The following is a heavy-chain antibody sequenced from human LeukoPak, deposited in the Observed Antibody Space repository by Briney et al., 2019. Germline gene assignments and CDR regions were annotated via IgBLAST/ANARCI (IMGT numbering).Heavy chain of an antibody. Sequence: SETLSLTCAVYGGSFSGYYWSWIRQPPGKGLEWIGEINHSGSTNYNPSLKGRVTISVDTSKNQFSLKLSSVTAADTAVYYCARERSYCSGGSCYSRGLQHWGQGTLVTVSS. CDR2: INHSGST. J-gene: IGHJ1*01. CDR3: ARERSYCSGGSCYSRGLQH. D-gene: IGHD2-15*01. V-gene: IGHV4-34*01. CDR1: GGSFSGYY.